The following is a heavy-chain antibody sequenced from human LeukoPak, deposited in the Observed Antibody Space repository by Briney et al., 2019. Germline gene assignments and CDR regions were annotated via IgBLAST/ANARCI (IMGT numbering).Heavy chain of an antibody. CDR1: GFVFSGYE. CDR3: ARGDDYGDSLVAY. D-gene: IGHD4-17*01. Sequence: GGSLRLSCAASGFVFSGYEMNWVRQAPGKGLEWISSISTTGRTLNYADSVKGRFTISRDNAKNSLYLQMNSLSAEDTAVYYCARGDDYGDSLVAYWGQGTLVTVSS. CDR2: ISTTGRTL. V-gene: IGHV3-48*03. J-gene: IGHJ4*02.